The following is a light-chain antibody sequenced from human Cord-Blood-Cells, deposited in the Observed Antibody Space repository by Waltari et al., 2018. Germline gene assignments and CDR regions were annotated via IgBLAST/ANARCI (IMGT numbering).Light chain of an antibody. CDR1: QSVSDHVNNKNF. CDR2: WAS. J-gene: IGKJ1*01. Sequence: IVMTPSPDSLSVSPGEVATLTCRSSQSVSDHVNNKNFLAWYRQKPGQPPTLLISWASTREFGVPDRFSGSGSGTEFTLTISSLQAEDVAVYYCQQYYNTPPTFGQGTKVEIK. CDR3: QQYYNTPPT. V-gene: IGKV4-1*01.